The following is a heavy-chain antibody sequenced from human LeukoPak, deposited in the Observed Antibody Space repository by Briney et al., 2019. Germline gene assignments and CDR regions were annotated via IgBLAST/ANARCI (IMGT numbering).Heavy chain of an antibody. CDR2: IYTIGST. CDR3: ARDPSGYDDILTSGWFDY. D-gene: IGHD3-9*01. J-gene: IGHJ4*02. CDR1: GGSISSYY. Sequence: PSETLSLTCTVSGGSISSYYWSWIRHPAGRGLECIGRIYTIGSTNFNPSLKSGVPISVDTSKNQFFLKLRSVDAGDPPVYTFARDPSGYDDILTSGWFDYWGQGTLVTVSS. V-gene: IGHV4-4*07.